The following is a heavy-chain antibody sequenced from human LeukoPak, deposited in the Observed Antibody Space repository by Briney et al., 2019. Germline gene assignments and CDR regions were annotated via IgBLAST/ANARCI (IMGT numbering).Heavy chain of an antibody. CDR3: AKVVRVQLWSPYYYYGMDV. D-gene: IGHD5-18*01. Sequence: PGGSLRLSCAASGFTFSSYAMHWVRQAPGRGLGWVPLISFDGSNKYYADSVKGRFTISRDNSKNTLYLQMNSLRAEDTAVYYCAKVVRVQLWSPYYYYGMDVWGQGTTVTVSS. V-gene: IGHV3-30*04. CDR1: GFTFSSYA. J-gene: IGHJ6*02. CDR2: ISFDGSNK.